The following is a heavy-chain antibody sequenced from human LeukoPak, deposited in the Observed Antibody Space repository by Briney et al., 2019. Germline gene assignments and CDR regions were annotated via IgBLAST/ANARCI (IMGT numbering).Heavy chain of an antibody. CDR3: AREGAGSYFNWYFDL. CDR1: GFTVSSNY. V-gene: IGHV3-66*01. D-gene: IGHD3-10*01. CDR2: IYSGGST. J-gene: IGHJ2*01. Sequence: PGGSLRLSCAASGFTVSSNYMSWVRQAPGKGLEWVSVIYSGGSTYYPDSVKGRFTISRDNSKNTLYLQMNSLRAEDTAVYYCAREGAGSYFNWYFDLWGRGTLVTVSS.